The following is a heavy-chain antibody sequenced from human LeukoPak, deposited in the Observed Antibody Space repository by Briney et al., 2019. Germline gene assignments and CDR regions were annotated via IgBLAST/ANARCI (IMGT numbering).Heavy chain of an antibody. CDR2: ISSGSDHI. CDR3: ASRVPGGTGFFDY. CDR1: GFTFSSHS. D-gene: IGHD3-10*01. Sequence: PGGSLRLSCVASGFTFSSHSMNWVRQAPGKGLEWVASISSGSDHIYYADSVKGRFTISRDNAKNSLYLQMNSLRAEDTAVYYCASRVPGGTGFFDYWGQGTLVTVSS. V-gene: IGHV3-21*01. J-gene: IGHJ4*02.